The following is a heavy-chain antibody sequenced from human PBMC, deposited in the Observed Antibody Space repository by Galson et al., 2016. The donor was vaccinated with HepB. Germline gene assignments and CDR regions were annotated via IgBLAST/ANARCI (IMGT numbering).Heavy chain of an antibody. J-gene: IGHJ3*02. CDR3: ANSPPGGAFDI. CDR1: GFTFNTYS. V-gene: IGHV3-21*01. CDR2: ISISSDYI. D-gene: IGHD3-16*01. Sequence: LRLSCAASGFTFNTYSMNWVRQAPGKGLEWVSSISISSDYIFYADSVKGRFSISRDNAKNSLYLQMNSLRDEDTAVYYCANSPPGGAFDIWGQGTMVTVSP.